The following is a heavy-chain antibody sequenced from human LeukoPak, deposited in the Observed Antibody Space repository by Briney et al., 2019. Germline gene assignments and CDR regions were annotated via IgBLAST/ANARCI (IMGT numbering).Heavy chain of an antibody. D-gene: IGHD3-9*01. CDR1: GYTFSGYY. V-gene: IGHV1-18*04. Sequence: ASVKVSCKASGYTFSGYYMHWVRQAPGQGLEWMGWISTYDDNIKYAQSLQGRLTLTIDTSTSTAYMELRSLTSDDTAVYYCARETYSNILTGTDYWGPGTLVTVSS. J-gene: IGHJ4*02. CDR3: ARETYSNILTGTDY. CDR2: ISTYDDNI.